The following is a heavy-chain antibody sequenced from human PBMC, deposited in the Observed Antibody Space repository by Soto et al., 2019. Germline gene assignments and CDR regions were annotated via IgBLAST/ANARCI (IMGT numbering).Heavy chain of an antibody. D-gene: IGHD6-13*01. J-gene: IGHJ6*02. CDR2: ISYDGSNK. CDR1: GFTFSSYG. V-gene: IGHV3-30*18. Sequence: GGSLRLACAASGFTFSSYGMHWVRQAPGKGLEWVAVISYDGSNKYYADSVKGRFTISRDNSKNTLYLQMNSLRAEDTAVCYCAKGLIAAAGYYYYGMDVWAKGPRSPSP. CDR3: AKGLIAAAGYYYYGMDV.